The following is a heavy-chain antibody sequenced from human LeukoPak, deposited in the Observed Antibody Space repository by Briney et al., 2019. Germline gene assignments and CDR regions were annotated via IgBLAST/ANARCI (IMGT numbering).Heavy chain of an antibody. CDR1: GFTFSSYS. D-gene: IGHD7-27*01. CDR3: ARDLYKLGISSYYYYGMDV. CDR2: ISSSSSTI. Sequence: GGPLRLSCAASGFTFSSYSMNWVRQAPGKGLEWVSYISSSSSTIYYADSVKGRFTISRDNAKNSLYLQMNSLRAEDTAAYYCARDLYKLGISSYYYYGMDVWGQGTTVTVSS. V-gene: IGHV3-48*01. J-gene: IGHJ6*02.